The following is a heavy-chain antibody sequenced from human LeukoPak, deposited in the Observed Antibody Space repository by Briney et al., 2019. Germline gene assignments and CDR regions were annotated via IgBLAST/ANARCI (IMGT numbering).Heavy chain of an antibody. V-gene: IGHV3-23*01. J-gene: IGHJ4*02. CDR3: AKALRHTYYFDH. CDR1: GFTFSSYA. CDR2: ISGSGGST. Sequence: PGGSLRLSCAASGFTFSSYAMSWVRHAPGKGLEWVSAISGSGGSTYYADSVKGRFTISRDNSKNTLYLQMNSLRAEDTAVYYCAKALRHTYYFDHWGQGTLVTVSS. D-gene: IGHD2-21*01.